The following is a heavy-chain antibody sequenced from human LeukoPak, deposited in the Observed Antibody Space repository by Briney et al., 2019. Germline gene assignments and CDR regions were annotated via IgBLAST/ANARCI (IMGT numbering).Heavy chain of an antibody. Sequence: SETLSLTCAVYGGSFSGYYWSWIRQPPGKGLEWIGEINHSGSTNYNPSLKSRVTISVDTSKNQFSLKLSSVTAADTAVYYCARSIYYWGQGTLVTVSS. D-gene: IGHD3-3*01. CDR2: INHSGST. CDR1: GGSFSGYY. CDR3: ARSIYY. V-gene: IGHV4-34*01. J-gene: IGHJ4*02.